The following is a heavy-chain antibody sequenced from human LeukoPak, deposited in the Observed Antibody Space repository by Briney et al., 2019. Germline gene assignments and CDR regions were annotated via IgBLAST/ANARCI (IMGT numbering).Heavy chain of an antibody. J-gene: IGHJ4*02. CDR2: INTDGSST. CDR1: GFTFSSYW. V-gene: IGHV3-74*01. Sequence: GGSLRLSCAASGFTFSSYWMHWVRQAPGEGLVWVSRINTDGSSTSYADSVKGRFTISRDNAKNTLYLDMNSLRAEDTAVYYCAREGGVTMVRGVLRYWGQGALVTVSS. D-gene: IGHD3-10*01. CDR3: AREGGVTMVRGVLRY.